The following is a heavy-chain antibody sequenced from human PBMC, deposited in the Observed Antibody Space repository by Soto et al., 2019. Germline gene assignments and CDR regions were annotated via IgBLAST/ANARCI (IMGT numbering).Heavy chain of an antibody. V-gene: IGHV4-30-4*01. Sequence: SETLSLTCTVSGGSISSGDYYWSWIRQPPGKGLEWIGYIYYSGSTYYNPSLKSRVTISVDTSKNQFSLKLSSVTAADTALYYCAGGIAVEVRLQIFDYWGQGTLVTVSS. J-gene: IGHJ4*02. D-gene: IGHD6-19*01. CDR1: GGSISSGDYY. CDR2: IYYSGST. CDR3: AGGIAVEVRLQIFDY.